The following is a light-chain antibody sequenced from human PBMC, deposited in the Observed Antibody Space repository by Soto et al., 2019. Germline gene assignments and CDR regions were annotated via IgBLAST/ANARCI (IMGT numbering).Light chain of an antibody. J-gene: IGKJ1*01. CDR1: QSLLNSNGYNY. Sequence: DIVMTQSPLSLPGTAGEPASISCRASQSLLNSNGYNYLDWYLQKPGQSPQLLIYLGSNRASGVPDRFSGSGSGTDFTLKISRVEAEDVGIYYCMQALETPWTFGQGTKVDNK. CDR3: MQALETPWT. CDR2: LGS. V-gene: IGKV2-28*01.